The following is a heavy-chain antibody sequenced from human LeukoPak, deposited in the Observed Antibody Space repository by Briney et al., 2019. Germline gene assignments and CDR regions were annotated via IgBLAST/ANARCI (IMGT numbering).Heavy chain of an antibody. CDR3: ARSRYDYIWGIDY. V-gene: IGHV3-74*01. CDR1: GFTFSSYW. J-gene: IGHJ4*02. D-gene: IGHD3-16*01. Sequence: GGSLRLSCAAPGFTFSSYWMHWVRQAPGKGLVGFSRLNSDGSSTNYADSVKGRFTISRDNAKNTLYLQMNSLRDEDTAVFYCARSRYDYIWGIDYWGQGTLVTISS. CDR2: LNSDGSST.